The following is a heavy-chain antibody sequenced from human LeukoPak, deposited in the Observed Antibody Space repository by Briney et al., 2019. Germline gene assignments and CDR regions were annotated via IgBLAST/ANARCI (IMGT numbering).Heavy chain of an antibody. Sequence: SETLSLTCTVSGGSISSSSYYWGWIRQPPGKGLEWIGSIYYSGSTYYNPSLKSRVTISVDTSKNQFSLQLSSVTPEDTAVYYCARDIVGGWSYYYYYMDVWGKGTTVTVSS. CDR1: GGSISSSSYY. CDR2: IYYSGST. D-gene: IGHD6-19*01. V-gene: IGHV4-39*07. J-gene: IGHJ6*03. CDR3: ARDIVGGWSYYYYYMDV.